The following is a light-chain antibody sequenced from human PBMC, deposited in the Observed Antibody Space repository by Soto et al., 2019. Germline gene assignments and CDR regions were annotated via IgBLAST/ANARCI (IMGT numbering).Light chain of an antibody. CDR2: DVS. J-gene: IGLJ1*01. CDR3: RSDTRGGNYV. V-gene: IGLV2-14*01. Sequence: QSVLTQPASVSGSPGQSFAISCTGTSSDVDAYNLVSWYQQHPGKAHKLMVFDVSNRPSGVSDRFSGSKSGNAASLTISGLNAEDEADYYCRSDTRGGNYVFGTGTTLTVL. CDR1: SSDVDAYNL.